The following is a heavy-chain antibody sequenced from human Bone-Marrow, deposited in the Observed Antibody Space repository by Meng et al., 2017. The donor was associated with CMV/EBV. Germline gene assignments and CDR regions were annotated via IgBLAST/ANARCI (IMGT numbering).Heavy chain of an antibody. CDR2: IKSKTDGGTT. V-gene: IGHV3-15*01. CDR1: GFTFSNAW. Sequence: GESLKISCAASGFTFSNAWMSWVRQAPGKGLEWVGRIKSKTDGGTTDYAAPVKGRFTISRDDSKNTLYLQMNSLRAEDTAVYYCARDGAYYDFWSGYSKYYFDYWGQGTLVTSPQ. D-gene: IGHD3-3*01. CDR3: ARDGAYYDFWSGYSKYYFDY. J-gene: IGHJ4*02.